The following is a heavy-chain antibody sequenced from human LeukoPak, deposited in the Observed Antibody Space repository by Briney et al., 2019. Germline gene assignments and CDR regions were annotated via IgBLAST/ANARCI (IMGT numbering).Heavy chain of an antibody. Sequence: SVKVSCKASGGTFSSYAISWVRQAPGQGLEWMGRIIPIFGTANYAQKFQGRVTITADESTSTAYMELSSLRSEDTAVYYCAGTTNWNDDGSFDYWGQGTLVTVSS. D-gene: IGHD1-1*01. V-gene: IGHV1-69*13. CDR2: IIPIFGTA. CDR1: GGTFSSYA. CDR3: AGTTNWNDDGSFDY. J-gene: IGHJ4*02.